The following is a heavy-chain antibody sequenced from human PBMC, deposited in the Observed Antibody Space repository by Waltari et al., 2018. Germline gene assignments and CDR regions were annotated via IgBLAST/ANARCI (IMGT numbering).Heavy chain of an antibody. D-gene: IGHD2-2*01. J-gene: IGHJ5*02. Sequence: EVQLVESGGGLVQPGRPLRLSCTPSEFTFGDYPVGWVRQAPGKGLEWVGFINSEFYGGTTKYAASVKGRFIMSRDDSKNTAYLQMNSLKTEDTAMYYCTRGYCSSDSCYHSSWGQGTLVTVSS. V-gene: IGHV3-49*04. CDR3: TRGYCSSDSCYHSS. CDR1: EFTFGDYP. CDR2: INSEFYGGTT.